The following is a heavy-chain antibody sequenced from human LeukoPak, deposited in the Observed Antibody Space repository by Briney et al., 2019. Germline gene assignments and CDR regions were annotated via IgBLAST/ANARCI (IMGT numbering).Heavy chain of an antibody. CDR3: ARQSGIVPFDY. CDR2: ISSNGGST. CDR1: GFTFSSYA. D-gene: IGHD3-10*01. V-gene: IGHV3-64*01. Sequence: GGSLSLSCAASGFTFSSYAMHWVRQAPGKGLEYVSAISSNGGSTYYANSVKGRFTISRDNSKNTLYLQMGSLRAEDMAVYYCARQSGIVPFDYWGQGTLVSVSS. J-gene: IGHJ4*02.